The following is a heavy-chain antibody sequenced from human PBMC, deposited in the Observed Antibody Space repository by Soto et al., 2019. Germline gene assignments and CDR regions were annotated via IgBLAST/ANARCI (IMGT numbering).Heavy chain of an antibody. J-gene: IGHJ5*02. V-gene: IGHV4-4*07. D-gene: IGHD1-1*01. CDR1: GASISGFY. Sequence: PSGTLSLTCTVSGASISGFYWSWIRKSAGKGLEWIGRIYATGTTDYNPSLKSRVMMSVDTSKKQFSLKLRSVTAADTAVYYCVRDGTKTLRDWFDPWGQG. CDR3: VRDGTKTLRDWFDP. CDR2: IYATGTT.